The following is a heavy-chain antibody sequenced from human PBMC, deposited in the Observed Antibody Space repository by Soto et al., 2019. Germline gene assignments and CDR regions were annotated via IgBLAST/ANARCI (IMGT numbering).Heavy chain of an antibody. CDR1: GFTFSSCA. CDR2: ISGSGGGT. V-gene: IGHV3-23*01. CDR3: SKNPAARPYYYYGMDV. Sequence: EVQLLESGGGLVQPGGSLRLSCAASGFTFSSCAMSWVRQAPGKGLEWVSAISGSGGGTYYADSVKGRFTISRDNSKNTLFLQMNGLRADDTAVYFCSKNPAARPYYYYGMDVWGQGTTVTVSS. D-gene: IGHD2-2*02. J-gene: IGHJ6*02.